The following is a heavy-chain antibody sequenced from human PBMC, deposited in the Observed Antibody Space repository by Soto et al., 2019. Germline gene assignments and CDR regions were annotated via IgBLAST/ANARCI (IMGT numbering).Heavy chain of an antibody. CDR1: GGTFSSYA. CDR2: IIPIFGTA. Sequence: QVQLVQSGAEVKKPGSSVKVSCKASGGTFSSYAISWVRQAPGQGLEWMGGIIPIFGTANYAQKFQGRVTLPADESTSTAYMELSSLRSEDTAVYYCARGPFMITFGGVIVNSYYFDYWGQGTLVTVSS. D-gene: IGHD3-16*02. CDR3: ARGPFMITFGGVIVNSYYFDY. J-gene: IGHJ4*02. V-gene: IGHV1-69*01.